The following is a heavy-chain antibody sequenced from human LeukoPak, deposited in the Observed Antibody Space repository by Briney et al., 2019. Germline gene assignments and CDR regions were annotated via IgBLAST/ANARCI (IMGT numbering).Heavy chain of an antibody. CDR1: GYTFTSYD. V-gene: IGHV1-8*01. J-gene: IGHJ5*02. CDR3: ARASSSWFDP. CDR2: MNPNSGNT. Sequence: ASVKVSCKASGYTFTSYDINWVRQATGQGLEWMGWMNPNSGNTGYAQNFQGRVTMTRNTSISTAYMELSSLRSEDAAVYYCARASSSWFDPWGQGTLVTVSS.